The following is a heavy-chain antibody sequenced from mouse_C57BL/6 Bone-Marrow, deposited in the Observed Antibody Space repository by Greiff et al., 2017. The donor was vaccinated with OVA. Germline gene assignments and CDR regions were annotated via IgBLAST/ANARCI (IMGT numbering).Heavy chain of an antibody. Sequence: QVQLQQPGAELVKPGASVKLSCKASGYTFTSYWMQWVKQRPGQGLEWIGEIDPSDSYTNYNQKFKGKATLTVDTSSSTAYMQLSSLTSKDSAVYYCAREGIYYGYDAYAMDYWGQGTSVTVSS. CDR2: IDPSDSYT. J-gene: IGHJ4*01. D-gene: IGHD2-2*01. CDR3: AREGIYYGYDAYAMDY. CDR1: GYTFTSYW. V-gene: IGHV1-50*01.